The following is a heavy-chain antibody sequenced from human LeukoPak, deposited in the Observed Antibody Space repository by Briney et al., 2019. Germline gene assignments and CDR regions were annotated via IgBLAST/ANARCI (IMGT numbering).Heavy chain of an antibody. CDR3: ARFGGNSEGYYFDY. CDR1: GFTFSSYS. V-gene: IGHV3-21*01. CDR2: ISSSSSYI. D-gene: IGHD4-23*01. J-gene: IGHJ4*02. Sequence: PGGSLRLSCAASGFTFSSYSMNWVRQAPGKGLEWVSSISSSSSYIYYADSVKGRFTISRENAKNSLYLQMNSLRAEDTAVYYCARFGGNSEGYYFDYWGQGTLVTVSS.